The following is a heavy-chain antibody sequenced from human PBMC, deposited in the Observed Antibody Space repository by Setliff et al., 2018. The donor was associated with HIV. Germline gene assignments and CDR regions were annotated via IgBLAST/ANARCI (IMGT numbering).Heavy chain of an antibody. D-gene: IGHD1-26*01. CDR1: GGTFSRYT. CDR3: ANSRHFSGDYSFDY. V-gene: IGHV1-24*01. CDR2: FDPEDGEA. J-gene: IGHJ4*02. Sequence: ASVKVSCKASGGTFSRYTISWVRQAPGQGLEWMGGFDPEDGEAIYAQKFQGRVTMTEDTSTDTAYMELSSLTSEDTAVYYCANSRHFSGDYSFDYWGQGTLVTVSS.